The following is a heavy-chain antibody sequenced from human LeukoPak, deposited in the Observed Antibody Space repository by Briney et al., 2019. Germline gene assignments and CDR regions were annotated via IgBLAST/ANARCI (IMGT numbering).Heavy chain of an antibody. D-gene: IGHD1-26*01. J-gene: IGHJ4*02. CDR2: IKQDGSEK. V-gene: IGHV3-7*03. Sequence: HPGGSLRLSCAASGFTFSSYWMSWVRQAPGKGLEWVANIKQDGSEKYYVDSVKGRFTISRDNAKNSLYLQMNSLRAEDTALYYCAREPWSRGYSGSYPGVWGQGTLVTVSS. CDR1: GFTFSSYW. CDR3: AREPWSRGYSGSYPGV.